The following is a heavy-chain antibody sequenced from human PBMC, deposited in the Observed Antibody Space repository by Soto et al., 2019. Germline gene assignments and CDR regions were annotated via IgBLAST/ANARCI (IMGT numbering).Heavy chain of an antibody. J-gene: IGHJ5*02. CDR2: IYSGGST. D-gene: IGHD6-19*01. Sequence: EVQLVESGGGLVQHGGSLRLSCAASGFTVSSNYMSWVRQAPGKGLEWVSVIYSGGSTYYADSVKGRFTISRHNSKNTLYLQMNSLRAEDTAVYYCARVLAVAGSRWFDPWGQGTPVTVSS. CDR3: ARVLAVAGSRWFDP. CDR1: GFTVSSNY. V-gene: IGHV3-53*04.